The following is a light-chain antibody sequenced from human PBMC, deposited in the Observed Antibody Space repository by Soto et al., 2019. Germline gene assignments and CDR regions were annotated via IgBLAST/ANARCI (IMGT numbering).Light chain of an antibody. J-gene: IGLJ3*02. V-gene: IGLV1-40*01. CDR1: SSNIGADYD. CDR2: GNS. CDR3: QSYDSSLSAVV. Sequence: QSVLTQPPPVSGAPGQRVTISCPGSSSNIGADYDVHWYQQLPGTAPKLLIYGNSNRPSGVPDRFSGSKSGTSASLAITGLQAEDEADYYCQSYDSSLSAVVFGGGTKLTVL.